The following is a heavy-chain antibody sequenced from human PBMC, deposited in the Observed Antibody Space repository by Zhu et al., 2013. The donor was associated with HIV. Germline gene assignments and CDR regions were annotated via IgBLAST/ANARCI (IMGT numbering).Heavy chain of an antibody. CDR1: GYTFTSYY. CDR3: ARVRMRLSGRDFYYMDA. J-gene: IGHJ6*03. Sequence: QVQLVQSGAEVKKPGASVKVSCKASGYTFTSYYMHWVRQAPGQGLEWMGRVNPRSGGASYVQKFQGRVIMTRDTSMRTAYLELTSLRSDDTAVYYCARVRMRLSGRDFYYMDAWGKGTTIFVSS. D-gene: IGHD3-10*01. V-gene: IGHV1-2*02. CDR2: VNPRSGGA.